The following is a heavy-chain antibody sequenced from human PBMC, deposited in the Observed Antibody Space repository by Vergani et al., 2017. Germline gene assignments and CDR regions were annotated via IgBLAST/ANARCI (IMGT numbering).Heavy chain of an antibody. CDR3: ARETRDTPSSLDY. CDR2: IRFDGSNK. J-gene: IGHJ4*02. Sequence: QVQLVESGGGVVQPGGSLRLSCVASGFAFDTYGMHWVRQAPGKGLEWVAFIRFDGSNKFYSDSVKGRFSIDRDNSKKTHYLQMSGLTGDDTAMYYCARETRDTPSSLDYWGQGTLVTVSS. D-gene: IGHD5-24*01. V-gene: IGHV3-30*02. CDR1: GFAFDTYG.